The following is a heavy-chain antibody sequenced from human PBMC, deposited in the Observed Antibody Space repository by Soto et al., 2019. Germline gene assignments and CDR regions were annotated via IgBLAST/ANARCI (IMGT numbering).Heavy chain of an antibody. Sequence: SETLSLTCTVSGGSISSYYWSWIRQPAGKGLEWIGRIYTSGSTNYNPSLKSRVTMSVDTSKNQFSLKLSSVTAADTAVYYCARDAEDYDSSGYYSPRTFDYWGQGTLVTVSS. CDR1: GGSISSYY. CDR3: ARDAEDYDSSGYYSPRTFDY. D-gene: IGHD3-22*01. CDR2: IYTSGST. J-gene: IGHJ4*02. V-gene: IGHV4-4*07.